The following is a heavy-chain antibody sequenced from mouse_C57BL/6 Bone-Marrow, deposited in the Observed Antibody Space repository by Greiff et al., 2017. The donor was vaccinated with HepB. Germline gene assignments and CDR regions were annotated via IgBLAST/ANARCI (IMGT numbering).Heavy chain of an antibody. CDR2: INPNNGGT. J-gene: IGHJ2*01. CDR1: GYTFTDYY. Sequence: EVQLQQSGPELVKPGASVKISCKASGYTFTDYYMNWVKQSHGKSLEWIGDINPNNGGTSYNQKFKGKATLTVDKSSSTAYMELRSLTSEDSAVYYCARRIYDGYYKDFDYWGQGTTLTVSS. CDR3: ARRIYDGYYKDFDY. V-gene: IGHV1-26*01. D-gene: IGHD2-3*01.